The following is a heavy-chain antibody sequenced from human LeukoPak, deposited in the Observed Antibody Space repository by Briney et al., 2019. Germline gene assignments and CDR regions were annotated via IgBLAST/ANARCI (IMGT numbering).Heavy chain of an antibody. Sequence: GGSLRLSCAASGFTFSSYGMHWVRQAPGKGLEWVAVISYDGSNKYHADSVKGRFTISRDNSKNTLYLQMNSLRAEGTAVYYCAKGEDYGDYVGSLVDYWGQGTLVTVSS. CDR2: ISYDGSNK. V-gene: IGHV3-30*18. CDR3: AKGEDYGDYVGSLVDY. J-gene: IGHJ4*02. D-gene: IGHD4-17*01. CDR1: GFTFSSYG.